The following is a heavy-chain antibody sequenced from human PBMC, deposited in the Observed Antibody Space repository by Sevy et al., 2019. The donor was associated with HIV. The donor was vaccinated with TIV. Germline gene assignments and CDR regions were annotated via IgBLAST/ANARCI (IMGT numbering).Heavy chain of an antibody. V-gene: IGHV3-30*18. Sequence: GGSLRLSCAASGFTFSSYGMHWVRQAPGKGLEWVAVISYDGSNKYYADSVKGRSTISRDNSKNTLYLQMNSLRAEDTAVYYCAKNIAAAGTSYYGMDVWGQGTTVTVSS. D-gene: IGHD6-13*01. CDR3: AKNIAAAGTSYYGMDV. CDR2: ISYDGSNK. CDR1: GFTFSSYG. J-gene: IGHJ6*02.